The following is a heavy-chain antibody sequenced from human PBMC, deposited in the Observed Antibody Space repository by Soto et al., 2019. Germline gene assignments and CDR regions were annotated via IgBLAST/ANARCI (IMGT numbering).Heavy chain of an antibody. J-gene: IGHJ4*02. CDR3: AKDRDYYGSGRPFDY. V-gene: IGHV3-23*01. Sequence: GGSLRLSCAASGFTFSSYAMSWVRQAPGKGLEWVSAISGSSSTTYYADSVKGRFTISRDNSKNTLYLQMNSLRAEDTAVYYCAKDRDYYGSGRPFDYWGQGTLVTVSS. CDR1: GFTFSSYA. CDR2: ISGSSSTT. D-gene: IGHD3-10*01.